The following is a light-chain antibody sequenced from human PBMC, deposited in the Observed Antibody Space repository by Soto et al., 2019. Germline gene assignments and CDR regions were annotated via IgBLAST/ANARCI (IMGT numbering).Light chain of an antibody. Sequence: DIVMTQSPDFLAVSLGERATINCRSSQSVFDSSDNKNYLAWYQQKQGQPXKXXIYWASTRESGVPDRFSGSGSGTGLTITISSLQTEDVEVYDGQQYFTTPITFGQGTRLEIK. CDR1: QSVFDSSDNKNY. V-gene: IGKV4-1*01. CDR3: QQYFTTPIT. J-gene: IGKJ5*01. CDR2: WAS.